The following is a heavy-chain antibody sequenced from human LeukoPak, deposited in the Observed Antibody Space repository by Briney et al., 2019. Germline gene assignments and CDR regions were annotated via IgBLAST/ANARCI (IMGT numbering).Heavy chain of an antibody. CDR3: ARDLKGYCSGGSCYFDAFDI. CDR1: GFTFSSYG. CDR2: ISYDGSNK. J-gene: IGHJ3*02. Sequence: GGSLRLSCAASGFTFSSYGMHWVRQAPGKGLEWVAVISYDGSNKYYADSVKGRFTISRDNSKNTLYLQMNSLRAEDTAVYYCARDLKGYCSGGSCYFDAFDIWGQGTMVTVSS. V-gene: IGHV3-30*19. D-gene: IGHD2-15*01.